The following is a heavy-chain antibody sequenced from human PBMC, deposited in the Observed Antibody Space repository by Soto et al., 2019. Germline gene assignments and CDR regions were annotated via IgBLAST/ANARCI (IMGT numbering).Heavy chain of an antibody. V-gene: IGHV1-69*01. D-gene: IGHD4-4*01. CDR2: IIPIFGTA. Sequence: QVQLVQSGAEVKKPGSSVKVSCKASGGTFSSYAISWVRQAPGQGLEWMGGIIPIFGTANYAQKFQGRVTITADESTSTADIELSSLRSEDTAVYYCASLPSNYVGYFDYWGQGTLVTVSS. J-gene: IGHJ4*02. CDR3: ASLPSNYVGYFDY. CDR1: GGTFSSYA.